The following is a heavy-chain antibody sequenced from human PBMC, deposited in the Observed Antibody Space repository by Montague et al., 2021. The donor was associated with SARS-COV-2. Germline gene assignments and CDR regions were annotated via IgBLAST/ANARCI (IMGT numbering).Heavy chain of an antibody. Sequence: SETLSLTCTVSGGSITNNIDYWAWIRQPPGKGLEWIGSIYYTGNTYYXXXLKSRVTIPVVTSKNHFTLKLSSVTAAETAVYYCARLKRYFDSSGSPSAFDFWGQGTKVTVSS. J-gene: IGHJ3*01. CDR3: ARLKRYFDSSGSPSAFDF. CDR2: IYYTGNT. CDR1: GGSITNNIDY. V-gene: IGHV4-39*02. D-gene: IGHD3-22*01.